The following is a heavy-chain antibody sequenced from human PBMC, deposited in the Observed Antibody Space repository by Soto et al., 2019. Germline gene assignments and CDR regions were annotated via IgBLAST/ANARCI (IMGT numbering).Heavy chain of an antibody. D-gene: IGHD2-15*01. V-gene: IGHV1-69*06. CDR1: GGTFSSYA. Sequence: SVKVSCKASGGTFSSYAISWVRQAPGQGLEWMGGIIPIFGTANYAQKFQGRVTITADKSTSTAYMELSSLRSEDTAVYYCASSGSWGNWFDPWGQGTLVTVSS. J-gene: IGHJ5*02. CDR2: IIPIFGTA. CDR3: ASSGSWGNWFDP.